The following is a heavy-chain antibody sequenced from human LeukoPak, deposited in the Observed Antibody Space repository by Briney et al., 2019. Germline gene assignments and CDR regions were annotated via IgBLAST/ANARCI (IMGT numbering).Heavy chain of an antibody. D-gene: IGHD3-9*01. J-gene: IGHJ4*02. CDR1: GFTFSNYA. CDR3: SKWGDYDVLTGYYDSDF. V-gene: IGHV3-23*01. CDR2: IFGSGGST. Sequence: TGGSLRLSCAASGFTFSNYAMSWVRQAPGKGLEWVSAIFGSGGSTYYADSVKGRFSISRDNSKNTLFLQMNSLRVEDTALYYCSKWGDYDVLTGYYDSDFWGQGTLVTVSS.